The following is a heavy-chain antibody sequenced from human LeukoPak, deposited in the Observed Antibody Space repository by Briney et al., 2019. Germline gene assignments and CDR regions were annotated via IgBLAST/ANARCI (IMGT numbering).Heavy chain of an antibody. CDR1: GHTFTIYD. CDR2: MNPYSGNT. CDR3: AGRRMDWNYWVPGGDY. Sequence: GASVKVSCKASGHTFTIYDINWVRQGTGQGLEWMGWMNPYSGNTGYAQKFQGRVTITLNTSISTAYMELSSLTSEDTAVYYCAGRRMDWNYWVPGGDYWGQGTLVTVSS. V-gene: IGHV1-8*03. D-gene: IGHD1-7*01. J-gene: IGHJ4*02.